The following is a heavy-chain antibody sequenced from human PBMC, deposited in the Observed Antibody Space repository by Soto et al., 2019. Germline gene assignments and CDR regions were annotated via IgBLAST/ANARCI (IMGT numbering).Heavy chain of an antibody. CDR2: ISNSGSTK. J-gene: IGHJ4*02. CDR3: AREKKAVAQGPAVDY. V-gene: IGHV3-11*04. Sequence: GGSLRLSCAASGFTFSDYYMSWIRQAPGKGLEWVSYISNSGSTKFYADSVTGRFTISRDNAKNTLYLQMNSLRAEDTAMYYCAREKKAVAQGPAVDYWGQVTLFTFSS. CDR1: GFTFSDYY. D-gene: IGHD6-19*01.